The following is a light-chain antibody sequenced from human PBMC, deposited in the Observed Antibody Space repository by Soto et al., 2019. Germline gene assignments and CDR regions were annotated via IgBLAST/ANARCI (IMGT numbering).Light chain of an antibody. CDR2: WAS. Sequence: DIVMTQSPDSLAVSLGERATINCKSSQNVLYSSNNNNYLAWYQQKLGQPPKLLIRWASTRESGVPDRFSGSGAGTDFTLTISSLQAEDVAVYDCQQYYSTPWTFGQGTKVEIK. CDR1: QNVLYSSNNNNY. V-gene: IGKV4-1*01. CDR3: QQYYSTPWT. J-gene: IGKJ1*01.